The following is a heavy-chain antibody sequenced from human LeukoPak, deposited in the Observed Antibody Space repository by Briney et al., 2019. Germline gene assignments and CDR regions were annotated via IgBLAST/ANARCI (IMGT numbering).Heavy chain of an antibody. J-gene: IGHJ6*02. V-gene: IGHV1-69*13. Sequence: ASVKVSCKASGGTFSSYAISWVRQAPGQGLEWMGGIIPIFGTANYAQKFQCRVTITADESTSTAYMELSSLRSEDTAVYYCAPPDTATNYYYYGMEVWGQGTTVTVSS. CDR1: GGTFSSYA. D-gene: IGHD5-18*01. CDR2: IIPIFGTA. CDR3: APPDTATNYYYYGMEV.